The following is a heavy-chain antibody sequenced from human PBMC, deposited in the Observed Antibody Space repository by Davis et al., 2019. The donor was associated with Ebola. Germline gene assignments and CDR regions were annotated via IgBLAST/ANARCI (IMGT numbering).Heavy chain of an antibody. CDR1: GFTFSNYA. D-gene: IGHD5-12*01. CDR2: ISASGADI. Sequence: PGGSLRLSCAASGFTFSNYAMSWVRQAPGGGLEWVSGISASGADIKYADSVKGRFTISRDNSKNTLYLQMNSLRAEDTAVYYCAKRVSEGSGRYYYYMDVWGKGTTVTVSS. J-gene: IGHJ6*03. CDR3: AKRVSEGSGRYYYYMDV. V-gene: IGHV3-23*01.